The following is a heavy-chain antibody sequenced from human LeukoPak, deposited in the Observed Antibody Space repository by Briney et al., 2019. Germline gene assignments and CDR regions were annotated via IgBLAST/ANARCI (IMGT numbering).Heavy chain of an antibody. Sequence: SETLSLTCTVSGGSISDYYWSWIRQPPGKGLEWIGYIYYSGGTNYNPSLKSRVTISVDTSKNQFSLKLSSVTAADTAVYYCARGRTTYYYDSSGYSPIYYFDYWGQGTLVTVSS. D-gene: IGHD3-22*01. CDR2: IYYSGGT. V-gene: IGHV4-59*12. CDR3: ARGRTTYYYDSSGYSPIYYFDY. J-gene: IGHJ4*02. CDR1: GGSISDYY.